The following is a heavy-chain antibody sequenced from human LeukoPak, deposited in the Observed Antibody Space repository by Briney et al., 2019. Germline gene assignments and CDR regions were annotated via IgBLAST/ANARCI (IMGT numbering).Heavy chain of an antibody. Sequence: GGSLRLSCAASGFTFSSYAMNWARQAPGKGLEWVSTITGSGGDTYYADSVKGRFTISRGNFKNTLYLQMNSLRAEDTAIYYCAKDPYVGGGYHFDSWGQGSLVTVSS. D-gene: IGHD3-22*01. CDR1: GFTFSSYA. V-gene: IGHV3-23*01. CDR2: ITGSGGDT. CDR3: AKDPYVGGGYHFDS. J-gene: IGHJ4*02.